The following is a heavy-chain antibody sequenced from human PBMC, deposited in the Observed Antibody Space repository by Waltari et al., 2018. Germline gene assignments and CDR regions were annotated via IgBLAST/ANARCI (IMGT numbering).Heavy chain of an antibody. J-gene: IGHJ3*02. CDR2: IYTSGST. D-gene: IGHD3-3*01. Sequence: QVQLQESGPGLVKPSQTLSLTCTVSGGSISSGSYYWSWIRQPAGKGLEWIGYIYTSGSTNYNPSLKSRVTISVDTSKNQCSLKLSSVTAADTAVYYCARTLRFLEWLLPHDAFDIWGQGTMVTVSS. CDR1: GGSISSGSYY. V-gene: IGHV4-61*09. CDR3: ARTLRFLEWLLPHDAFDI.